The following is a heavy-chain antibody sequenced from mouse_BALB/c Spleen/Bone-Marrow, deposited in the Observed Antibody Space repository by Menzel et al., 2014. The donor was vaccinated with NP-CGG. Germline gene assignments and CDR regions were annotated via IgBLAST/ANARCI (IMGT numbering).Heavy chain of an antibody. D-gene: IGHD2-14*01. J-gene: IGHJ4*01. V-gene: IGHV5-6*02. CDR3: ARHRDAMDY. Sequence: DVMLVESGGDLVKPGGSLKLSCAASGFTFSSYGMSWVRQTPDKRLEWVATISSGGSYTYYPDSVKGRFTISRDNAKNTLYPQMSSLKSEDTAMYYCARHRDAMDYWGQGTSVTVSS. CDR2: ISSGGSYT. CDR1: GFTFSSYG.